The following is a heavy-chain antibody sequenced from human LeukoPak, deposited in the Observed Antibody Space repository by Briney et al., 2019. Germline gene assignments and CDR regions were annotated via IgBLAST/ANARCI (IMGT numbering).Heavy chain of an antibody. CDR2: IYYQGNT. CDR3: ASVKLGYYYDTNGYFDS. D-gene: IGHD3-22*01. CDR1: TDSISKSLYH. J-gene: IGHJ4*02. Sequence: PSETLSLTCTDSTDSISKSLYHWAWVRQPPGKGLEWIAEIYYQGNTYYNPSLSGRVTISVDTSKNQFSLQLNAVTAADTALYFCASVKLGYYYDTNGYFDSWGQGIPVTVSS. V-gene: IGHV4-39*07.